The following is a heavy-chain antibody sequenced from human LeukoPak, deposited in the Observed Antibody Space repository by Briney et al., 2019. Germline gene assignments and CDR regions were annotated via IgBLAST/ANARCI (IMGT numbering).Heavy chain of an antibody. CDR3: ASDEHYGSGGGDY. Sequence: ASVKVSCKASGYIFTSYAMHWVRQAPGQRLEWMGWINTGNGNTKYSRRFQGRVTITRDTSASTAYMELSSLRSEDTAVYYCASDEHYGSGGGDYWGQGTLVTVSS. D-gene: IGHD3-10*01. CDR1: GYIFTSYA. V-gene: IGHV1-3*04. CDR2: INTGNGNT. J-gene: IGHJ4*02.